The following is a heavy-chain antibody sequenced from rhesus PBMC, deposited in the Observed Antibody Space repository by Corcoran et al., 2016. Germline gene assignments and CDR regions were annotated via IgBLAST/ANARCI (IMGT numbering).Heavy chain of an antibody. Sequence: QVQLQESGPGLLKPSETLSLTSPVSGGPTGGGFVWAGVRQPPGRGLEWVGGIYGSGGSTEYNPSLKSRVTISKDTSKNQFSLKLSSVTAADTAVYYCARGGLDAFDFWGHGVVVTVTS. J-gene: IGHJ6*01. V-gene: IGHV4-76*01. CDR2: IYGSGGST. CDR1: GGPTGGGFV. D-gene: IGHD1-38*01. CDR3: ARGGLDAFDF.